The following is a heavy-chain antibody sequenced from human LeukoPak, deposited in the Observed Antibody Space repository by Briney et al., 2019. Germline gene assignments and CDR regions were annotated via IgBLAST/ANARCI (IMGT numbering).Heavy chain of an antibody. CDR2: IIPILGIA. Sequence: ASVKVSCKASGYTFTSYGISWVRQAPGQGLEWMGRIIPILGIANYAQKFQGRVTITADKSTSTAYMELSSLRSEDTAVYYCARGGGYSVLYYYGMDVWGQGTTVTVSS. D-gene: IGHD5-12*01. J-gene: IGHJ6*02. CDR3: ARGGGYSVLYYYGMDV. CDR1: GYTFTSYG. V-gene: IGHV1-69*04.